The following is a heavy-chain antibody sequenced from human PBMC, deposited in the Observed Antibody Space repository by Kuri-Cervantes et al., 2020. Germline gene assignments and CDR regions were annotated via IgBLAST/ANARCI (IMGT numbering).Heavy chain of an antibody. J-gene: IGHJ6*02. CDR3: ARAQIGYCSGGSCYYLYYYYGMDV. Sequence: GESLKISCAASGVTFSSYWMHWVRQAPGKGLVWVSRINSDGSSTSYADSVKGRFTISRDNAKNTLYLQMNSLRAEDTAVYYCARAQIGYCSGGSCYYLYYYYGMDVWGQGTTVTVSS. V-gene: IGHV3-74*01. CDR1: GVTFSSYW. D-gene: IGHD2-15*01. CDR2: INSDGSST.